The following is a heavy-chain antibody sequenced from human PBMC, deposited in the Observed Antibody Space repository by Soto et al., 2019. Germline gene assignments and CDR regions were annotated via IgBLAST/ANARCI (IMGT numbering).Heavy chain of an antibody. CDR1: GFTVSNYG. D-gene: IGHD5-12*01. V-gene: IGHV3-33*01. CDR3: ARGEAWPDEAFDI. J-gene: IGHJ3*02. CDR2: IWKDGNNK. Sequence: QVQLVESGGGVVQPGPSLRLSCAASGFTVSNYGMHWVRQAPGKGLEWVAVIWKDGNNKYYRDSVQGRFTISGDNSKNTLQRQMSSLRGEDTAVYYCARGEAWPDEAFDIWGQGPMVTFSS.